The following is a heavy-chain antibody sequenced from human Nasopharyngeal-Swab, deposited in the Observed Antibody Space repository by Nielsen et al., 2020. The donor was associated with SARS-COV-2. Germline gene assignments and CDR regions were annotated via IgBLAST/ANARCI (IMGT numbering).Heavy chain of an antibody. CDR1: GDTFTLYD. Sequence: ASVKVSCTASGDTFTLYDVIWVRQATGQGLEWMGRMNRKTGNTGYAQKFQGRVTMTRNTSISTAYMELSSLTSEDTAVYYCARSSYCSGASCPAGYWGQGTRVTVSS. D-gene: IGHD2-15*01. CDR2: MNRKTGNT. J-gene: IGHJ4*02. CDR3: ARSSYCSGASCPAGY. V-gene: IGHV1-8*01.